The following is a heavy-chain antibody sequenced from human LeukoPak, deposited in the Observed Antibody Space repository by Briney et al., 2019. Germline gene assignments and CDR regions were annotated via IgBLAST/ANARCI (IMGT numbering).Heavy chain of an antibody. CDR3: ARSDWFDP. CDR1: GFTFSSYS. Sequence: GGSLRLSCAASGFTFSSYSMNWVRQAPGKGLEWVSYISSSSNTIYNADSVKGRFTILRDNAKNSLYLQMNSLRDDDTAVYYCARSDWFDPWGQGTLVTVSS. J-gene: IGHJ5*02. CDR2: ISSSSNTI. V-gene: IGHV3-48*02.